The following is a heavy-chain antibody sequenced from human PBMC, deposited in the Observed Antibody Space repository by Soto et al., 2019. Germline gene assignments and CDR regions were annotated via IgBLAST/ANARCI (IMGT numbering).Heavy chain of an antibody. Sequence: GGSLRLSCAASGFTFSSYWMSWVRQAPGKGLEWVANIKQDGSEKYYVDSVKGRFTISRDNAKNSLYLQMNSLRAEDTAVYYCARDPGDYDYDYVWGSYRYGPIDYWGQGTMVIVSS. CDR1: GFTFSSYW. V-gene: IGHV3-7*03. D-gene: IGHD3-16*02. CDR2: IKQDGSEK. CDR3: ARDPGDYDYDYVWGSYRYGPIDY. J-gene: IGHJ4*02.